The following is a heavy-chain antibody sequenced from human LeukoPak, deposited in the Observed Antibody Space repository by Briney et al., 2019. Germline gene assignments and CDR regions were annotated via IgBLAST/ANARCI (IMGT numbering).Heavy chain of an antibody. D-gene: IGHD4-17*01. CDR3: ARDVDYGDRLGACDI. V-gene: IGHV3-30*04. Sequence: GGSLRLSCAASGFTFSIYAMHWVRQAPGKGLEWVAVISYDGSYKYYADSVKGRFTVSRDTSKSTLYLQMNSLRAEDTALYYCARDVDYGDRLGACDIWGQGTMVTVSS. CDR2: ISYDGSYK. CDR1: GFTFSIYA. J-gene: IGHJ3*02.